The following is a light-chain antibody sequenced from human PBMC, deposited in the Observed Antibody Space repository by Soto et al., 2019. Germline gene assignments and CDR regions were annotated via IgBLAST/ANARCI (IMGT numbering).Light chain of an antibody. V-gene: IGKV3-15*01. CDR2: SAS. CDR1: QSVGTN. CDR3: QQYIKWPRT. Sequence: EIVMTQSPATLSVSPGEKATRTCRASQSVGTNVAWYQLKAGQAPRVLINSASTRPTGIPARFSGSGAGTEFTLTISSLQSEDFAIYYCQQYIKWPRTFGQGIKVDIQ. J-gene: IGKJ1*01.